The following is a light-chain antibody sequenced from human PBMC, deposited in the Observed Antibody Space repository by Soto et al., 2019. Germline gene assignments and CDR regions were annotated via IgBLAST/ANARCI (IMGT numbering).Light chain of an antibody. Sequence: DIQMTQSPSTLSASVGDRVTITCRASQSISTWLAWYQQKPGKAPKLLIYKASSLQSGVPSRFSGSGSGTEFTLTISSLQPDDFATYWCQQYNDYPYTFGQGTKLEIK. J-gene: IGKJ2*01. CDR3: QQYNDYPYT. CDR1: QSISTW. V-gene: IGKV1-5*03. CDR2: KAS.